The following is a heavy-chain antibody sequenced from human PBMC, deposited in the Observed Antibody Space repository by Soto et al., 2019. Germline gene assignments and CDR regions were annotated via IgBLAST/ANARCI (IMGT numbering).Heavy chain of an antibody. J-gene: IGHJ3*01. D-gene: IGHD6-13*01. CDR2: INHSGST. Sequence: QVQLQQWGAGLLKPSETLSLTCAVYGGSFSGYYWSWIRQPPGKGLEWIGEINHSGSTNYNPSLKSRVTISADTSKNPFSLKLSSVTAADTAVYYCASWSSSPHDAFDLWGQGTMVPVSS. CDR3: ASWSSSPHDAFDL. V-gene: IGHV4-34*01. CDR1: GGSFSGYY.